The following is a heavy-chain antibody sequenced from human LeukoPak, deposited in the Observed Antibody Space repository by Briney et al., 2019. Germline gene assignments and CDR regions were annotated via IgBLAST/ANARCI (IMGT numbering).Heavy chain of an antibody. V-gene: IGHV1-24*01. D-gene: IGHD4-17*01. CDR2: FDPEDGET. Sequence: ASVKVSCKVSGYTLTELSMHWVRQAPGKGLEWMGGFDPEDGETIYAQKFQGRVTMTEDTSTDTAYMELSSLRSEDTAVHYCATGATTVTNYFDYWGQGTLVTVSS. CDR1: GYTLTELS. CDR3: ATGATTVTNYFDY. J-gene: IGHJ4*02.